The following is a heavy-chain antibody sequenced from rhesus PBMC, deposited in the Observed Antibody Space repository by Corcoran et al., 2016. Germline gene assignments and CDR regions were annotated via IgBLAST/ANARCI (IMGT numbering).Heavy chain of an antibody. V-gene: IGHV4-76*01. CDR2: IYGSSGST. CDR1: GGSISSGYD. CDR3: ASGTNYPAPYFDY. D-gene: IGHD4-17*01. Sequence: QVQLQESGPGVVKPSETLYLTCAVSGGSISSGYDWSWIRQPPGKGLEWIGSIYGSSGSTNYNPSLKSRVTISKDASKNQFSLKLSSVTAADTAVYYCASGTNYPAPYFDYWGQGVLVTVSS. J-gene: IGHJ4*01.